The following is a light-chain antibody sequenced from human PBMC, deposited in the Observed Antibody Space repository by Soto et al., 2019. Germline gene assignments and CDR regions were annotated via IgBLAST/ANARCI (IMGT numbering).Light chain of an antibody. Sequence: HSVLTQPPSVSGAPGQRVTISCTGSSSNIGAGYDVHWYQQLPGTAPKLLIYGNSNRPSGAPDRFSGSKSGTSASLAITGLQAEDEADYYCQSYDSSLSVHVVFGGGTQLTVL. CDR1: SSNIGAGYD. J-gene: IGLJ2*01. V-gene: IGLV1-40*01. CDR2: GNS. CDR3: QSYDSSLSVHVV.